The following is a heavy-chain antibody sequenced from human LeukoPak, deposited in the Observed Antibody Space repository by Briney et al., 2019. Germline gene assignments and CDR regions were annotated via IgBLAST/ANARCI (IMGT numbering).Heavy chain of an antibody. V-gene: IGHV3-21*01. D-gene: IGHD6-19*01. CDR3: ARPGIAVAVVLRAGYFDY. J-gene: IGHJ4*02. CDR2: ISSSSYI. CDR1: GFTFSSYS. Sequence: GGSLRLSCAASGFTFSSYSMNWVRQAPGKGLEWVSSISSSSYIYYADSVKGRFTISRDNAKNSLYLQMNSLRAEDTAVYYCARPGIAVAVVLRAGYFDYWGQGTLVTVSS.